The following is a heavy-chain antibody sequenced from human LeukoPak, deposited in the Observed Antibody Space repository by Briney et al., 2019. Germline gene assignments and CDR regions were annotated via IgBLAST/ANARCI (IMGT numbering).Heavy chain of an antibody. J-gene: IGHJ2*01. D-gene: IGHD6-19*01. CDR3: ARGSSGWPWYFDL. CDR1: GGSISSTSYY. CDR2: IYYRGST. Sequence: PSETLSLTCTDSGGSISSTSYYWGWIRQPPGKGLEWIGSIYYRGSTYYNPSLKSRLTISVDTSKNQFSLSLSSVTAADTAVYYCARGSSGWPWYFDLWGRGTLVTVSS. V-gene: IGHV4-39*01.